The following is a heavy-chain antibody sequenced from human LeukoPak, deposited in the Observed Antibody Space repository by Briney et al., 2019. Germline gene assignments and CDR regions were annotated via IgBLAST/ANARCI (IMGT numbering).Heavy chain of an antibody. CDR1: GGSISSSSYY. CDR3: ARHRTPSRITTFGVVRYYFDY. J-gene: IGHJ4*02. V-gene: IGHV4-39*01. Sequence: SETLSLTCTVSGGSISSSSYYWGWIRQLPGKGLEWIGSIYYSGSTYYNPSLKSRVTISVDTSKNQFSLKLSSVTAADTAVYYCARHRTPSRITTFGVVRYYFDYWGQGTLVTVSS. D-gene: IGHD3-3*01. CDR2: IYYSGST.